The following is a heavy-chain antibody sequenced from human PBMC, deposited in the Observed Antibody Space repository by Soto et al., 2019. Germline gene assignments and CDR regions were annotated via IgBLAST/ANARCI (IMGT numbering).Heavy chain of an antibody. Sequence: XESLTLSCAASGFTFRSYSMHWVRQAPGKGLEWVAVISYDGSNKYYADSVKGRFTISRDNSKNTLYLQMNSLRAEDTAVYYCERGKSSGWYEVDPWGRGTLVTVSS. J-gene: IGHJ5*02. CDR3: ERGKSSGWYEVDP. D-gene: IGHD6-19*01. CDR1: GFTFRSYS. CDR2: ISYDGSNK. V-gene: IGHV3-30-3*01.